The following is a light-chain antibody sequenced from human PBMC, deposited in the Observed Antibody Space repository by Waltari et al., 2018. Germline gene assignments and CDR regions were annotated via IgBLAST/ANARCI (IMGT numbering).Light chain of an antibody. V-gene: IGKV3-20*01. CDR1: QSVSSNY. CDR3: QQYGRSPWT. J-gene: IGKJ1*01. Sequence: EFVLTQSPGTLCLSPGDRVTLSCRASQSVSSNYLAWYQQKPGQAPRLLIYDVANRASGIADRFSGSGSGTDFTLTISRLEPEDVAVYYCQQYGRSPWTFGQGTKVEIK. CDR2: DVA.